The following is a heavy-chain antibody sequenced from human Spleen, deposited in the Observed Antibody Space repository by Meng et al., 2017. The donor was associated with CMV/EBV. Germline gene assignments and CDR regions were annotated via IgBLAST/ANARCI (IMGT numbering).Heavy chain of an antibody. Sequence: GESLKISCAASGFTFSSYGMKWVRQAPGKGLEWVAFIRYDGGNKYYADPVKGRLTISRDNSKNTLYLQMNSLRPEDTSVYYCAKDTTQFCSSSSCYNSGFDYWGQGMLVTVSS. V-gene: IGHV3-30*02. CDR3: AKDTTQFCSSSSCYNSGFDY. CDR1: GFTFSSYG. D-gene: IGHD2-2*02. J-gene: IGHJ4*02. CDR2: IRYDGGNK.